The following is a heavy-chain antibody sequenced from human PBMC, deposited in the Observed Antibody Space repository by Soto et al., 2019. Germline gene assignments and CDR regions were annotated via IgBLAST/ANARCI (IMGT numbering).Heavy chain of an antibody. CDR3: ARAPSTYKWCLGY. CDR1: GGTFSSYA. J-gene: IGHJ4*02. Sequence: SVKVSCKASGGTFSSYAISWVRQAPGQGLEWMGGIIPIFGTANYAQKFQGRVTITADESTSTAYMELSSLRSEDTAVCYCARAPSTYKWCLGYGGQGTLVTVSS. CDR2: IIPIFGTA. V-gene: IGHV1-69*13. D-gene: IGHD2-15*01.